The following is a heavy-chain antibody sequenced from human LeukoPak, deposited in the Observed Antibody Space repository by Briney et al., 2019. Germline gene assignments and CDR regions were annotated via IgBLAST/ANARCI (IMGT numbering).Heavy chain of an antibody. J-gene: IGHJ4*02. V-gene: IGHV3-74*01. CDR3: ARDGGSGLYYFDY. D-gene: IGHD3-10*01. Sequence: PGGSLRLSCAASGCTFSYYWIHWVRQAPGKGLVWVSHIHSDGSITTYADSVKGRFTISRDNAKNTVYLQMSSLRAEDTAVYYCARDGGSGLYYFDYWGQGTLVTVSS. CDR1: GCTFSYYW. CDR2: IHSDGSIT.